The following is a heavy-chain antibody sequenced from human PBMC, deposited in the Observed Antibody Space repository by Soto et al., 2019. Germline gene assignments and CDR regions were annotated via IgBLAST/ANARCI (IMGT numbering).Heavy chain of an antibody. CDR1: GGSISSGGYY. D-gene: IGHD3-9*01. Sequence: QVQLQESGPGLVKPSQTLTLTRTVSGGSISSGGYYWSWIRQHPGKGLEWIGHISDSGSTYYNPSLKSRVTISVDTSKNHFSLKSSAVTAADTAVYYCARTTFYDIFTAYYSLFDYWGQGTLVTVSS. CDR2: ISDSGST. CDR3: ARTTFYDIFTAYYSLFDY. J-gene: IGHJ4*02. V-gene: IGHV4-31*03.